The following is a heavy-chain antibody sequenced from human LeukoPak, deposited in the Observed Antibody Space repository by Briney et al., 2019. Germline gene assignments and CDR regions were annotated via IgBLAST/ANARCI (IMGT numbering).Heavy chain of an antibody. V-gene: IGHV3-30*18. D-gene: IGHD2-21*02. CDR3: AKVGTDLDFDY. CDR1: GSTFSSYG. CDR2: ISYDGSNK. J-gene: IGHJ4*02. Sequence: PGRSLRLSCAASGSTFSSYGMHWVRQAPGKGLEWVAVISYDGSNKYYADSVKGRFTISRDNSKNTLYLRMNSLRAEDTAVYYCAKVGTDLDFDYWGQGTLVTVSS.